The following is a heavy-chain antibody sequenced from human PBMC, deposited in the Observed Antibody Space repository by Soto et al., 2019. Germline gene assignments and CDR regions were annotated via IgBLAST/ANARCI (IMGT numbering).Heavy chain of an antibody. CDR2: IYPNTETT. CDR1: GYSFIGYY. Sequence: ASVKVSCKASGYSFIGYYIQWVRQAPGQGPEWLGWIYPNTETTDSSKKFQGRVTMTRDTSISTAYMELSRLRSDDTAVYYCASDVSYGLDAFDIWGQGAMVTVSS. V-gene: IGHV1-2*02. CDR3: ASDVSYGLDAFDI. J-gene: IGHJ3*02. D-gene: IGHD3-10*01.